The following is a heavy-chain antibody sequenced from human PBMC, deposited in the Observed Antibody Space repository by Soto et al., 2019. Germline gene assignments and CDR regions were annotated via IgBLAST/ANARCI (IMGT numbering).Heavy chain of an antibody. D-gene: IGHD4-17*01. CDR2: INPNSGGT. J-gene: IGHJ1*01. Sequence: ASVKVSCKASGYTFTGYYMHWVRQAPGQGLEWMGWINPNSGGTNYAQKFQGWVTMTRDTSISTAYMELSRLRSDDTAVYYCARSLSINGDYSHEYFQQWGQGTLVTVSS. CDR1: GYTFTGYY. V-gene: IGHV1-2*04. CDR3: ARSLSINGDYSHEYFQQ.